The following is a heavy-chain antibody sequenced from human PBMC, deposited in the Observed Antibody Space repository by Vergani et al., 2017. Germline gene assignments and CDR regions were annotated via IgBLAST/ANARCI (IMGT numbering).Heavy chain of an antibody. CDR2: IHHSGDT. CDR3: ARHRGSWGFFPSSYFYGMDV. J-gene: IGHJ6*04. Sequence: QVQLQESGPGLVKPSETLTLTCDVSDSSIMTNPYWGWFRQSPGKGLGWVGCIHHSGDTHYNSSLQSRVSISIVSSSKFSLSLTSVTAADTAIYYCARHRGSWGFFPSSYFYGMDVWLDGTTVTVPS. D-gene: IGHD3-10*01. V-gene: IGHV4-38-2*01. CDR1: DSSIMTNPY.